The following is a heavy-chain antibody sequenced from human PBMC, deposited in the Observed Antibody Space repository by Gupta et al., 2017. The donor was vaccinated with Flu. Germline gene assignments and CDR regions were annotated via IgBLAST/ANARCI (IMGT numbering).Heavy chain of an antibody. Sequence: QVQLVQSGAEVKKPGASVKVSCKASGYTFTSYGISWVRQAPGQGLEWMGWISAYNGNTNYAQKLQGRVTMTTDTSTSTAYMELRSLRSDDTAVYYCARDKVHLYYGSGRGADAFDIWGQGTMVTVSS. CDR3: ARDKVHLYYGSGRGADAFDI. D-gene: IGHD3-10*01. V-gene: IGHV1-18*01. CDR1: GYTFTSYG. J-gene: IGHJ3*02. CDR2: ISAYNGNT.